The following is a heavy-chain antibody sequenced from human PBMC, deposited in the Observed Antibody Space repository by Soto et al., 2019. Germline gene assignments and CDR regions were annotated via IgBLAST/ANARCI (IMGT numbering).Heavy chain of an antibody. CDR1: GYIFTKFY. CDR3: AREAGDSEAFDI. V-gene: IGHV1-46*03. Sequence: QAQLMQSGAEVKKPGASVTISCKTFGYIFTKFYIHWVRQAPGQGLEWMGIINPSGNGTSFAQKFQGRGTTTRDTSTGTVYMDLASLIYDDTAIYFCAREAGDSEAFDIWGPGTVISVSS. D-gene: IGHD4-17*01. J-gene: IGHJ3*02. CDR2: INPSGNGT.